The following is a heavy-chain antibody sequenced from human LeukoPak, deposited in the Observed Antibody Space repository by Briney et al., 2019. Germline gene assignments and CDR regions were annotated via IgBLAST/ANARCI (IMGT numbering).Heavy chain of an antibody. CDR2: INHSGDT. D-gene: IGHD2-15*01. V-gene: IGHV4-34*01. Sequence: PSETLPLTCNVFGVSLTHYHWSWPRHTPEKGLEWVGQINHSGDTSHTPSLRSRLPFSVDRYKNQLPPKEPPVNAADPQVFSCARGSWTWWLSLWGQGTLVTGSS. CDR1: GVSLTHYH. CDR3: ARGSWTWWLSL. J-gene: IGHJ4*02.